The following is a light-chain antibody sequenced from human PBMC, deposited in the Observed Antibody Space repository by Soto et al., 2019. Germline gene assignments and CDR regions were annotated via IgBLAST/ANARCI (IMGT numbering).Light chain of an antibody. CDR1: HSVSSY. CDR3: QKRSKWPPLT. CDR2: DSS. V-gene: IGKV3-11*01. Sequence: EIVLTQSPATLSLSPWERATLSCRASHSVSSYLAWYQQKPGQAPTLLIYDSSNRATGIPARFSGSGSGTDFTLTISSLEPEDFAGYYCQKRSKWPPLTFGKGTRLEIK. J-gene: IGKJ5*01.